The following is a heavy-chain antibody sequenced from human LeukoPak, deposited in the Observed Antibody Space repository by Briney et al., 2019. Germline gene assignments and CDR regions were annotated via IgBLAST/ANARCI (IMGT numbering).Heavy chain of an antibody. CDR1: GGTFSSYA. D-gene: IGHD4-17*01. Sequence: SVKVSCKASGGTFSSYAISWVRQAPGQGLEWMGGIIPIFGTANYAQKFQGRVTITADEPTSTAYMELSSLRSEDTAVYYCGRVRTTGINDAFDIWGQGTMVTVSS. V-gene: IGHV1-69*13. J-gene: IGHJ3*02. CDR2: IIPIFGTA. CDR3: GRVRTTGINDAFDI.